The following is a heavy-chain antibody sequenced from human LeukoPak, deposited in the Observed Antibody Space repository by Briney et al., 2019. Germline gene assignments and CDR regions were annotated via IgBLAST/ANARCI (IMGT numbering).Heavy chain of an antibody. Sequence: SQTLSLTCAVSGGCISSGGYSWSWIRQRPGKGLEWIVYIDGSGSTYYNPSLKSRVTISVDRSKNQFSLKLSSVTAADTAVYYCARARRSIFGVVIIAWFDPWGQGTLVTVSS. D-gene: IGHD3-3*01. CDR1: GGCISSGGYS. V-gene: IGHV4-30-2*01. CDR3: ARARRSIFGVVIIAWFDP. CDR2: IDGSGST. J-gene: IGHJ5*02.